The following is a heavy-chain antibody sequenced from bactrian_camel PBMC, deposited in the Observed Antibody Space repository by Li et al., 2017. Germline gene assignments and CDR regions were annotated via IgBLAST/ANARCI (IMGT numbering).Heavy chain of an antibody. D-gene: IGHD2*01. Sequence: QLVEYGGGSLQAGGSLRLSCGISGYHYPNHCMGWFRRVPGKESEGVAVISNDGTTTYADFAKGRFTISKDTDNNNIMYLQMNNLRPEDSGMYYCAARPSRYFCQWEGYDYWGQGPRSPSP. V-gene: IGHV3S53*01. CDR1: GYHYPNHC. CDR2: ISNDGTT. J-gene: IGHJ4*01. CDR3: AARPSRYFCQWEGYDY.